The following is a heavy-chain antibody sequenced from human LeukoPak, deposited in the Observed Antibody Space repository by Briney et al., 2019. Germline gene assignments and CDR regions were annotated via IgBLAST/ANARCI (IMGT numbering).Heavy chain of an antibody. CDR3: ARSRAFNSGAFDP. Sequence: SETLSLTCTVSGGSFRSSSYYWGWIRQTPGKGLEWIGCIYYSGSTYYNPSLKSRVTIPVDTSENQFSLKLSSVTAADTAVYYCARSRAFNSGAFDPWGQGSLVTVSS. D-gene: IGHD1-26*01. CDR1: GGSFRSSSYY. V-gene: IGHV4-39*01. J-gene: IGHJ5*02. CDR2: IYYSGST.